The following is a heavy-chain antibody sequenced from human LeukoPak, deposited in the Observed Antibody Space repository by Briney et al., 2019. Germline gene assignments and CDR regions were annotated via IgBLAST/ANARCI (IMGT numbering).Heavy chain of an antibody. CDR2: INHSGST. V-gene: IGHV4-34*01. J-gene: IGHJ4*02. CDR1: GGSFSGYY. CDR3: ARGHRASVVILDY. Sequence: SETLSLTCAVYGGSFSGYYWSWIRQPPGKGLEWIGEINHSGSTNYNPSLKSRVTISVDTSKNQFSLKLSSVIAADTAVYYCARGHRASVVILDYWGQGTLVTVSS. D-gene: IGHD2/OR15-2a*01.